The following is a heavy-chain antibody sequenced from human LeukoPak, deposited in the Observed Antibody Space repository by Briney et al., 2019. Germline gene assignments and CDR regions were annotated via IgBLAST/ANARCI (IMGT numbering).Heavy chain of an antibody. V-gene: IGHV1-24*01. Sequence: ASVKVSCKVSGYTLTELSMHWVRQAPGKGLEWMGGFDPEDGETIYAQKLQGRVTMTEDTSTDTAYMELSSLRSEDTAVYYCATEPRGYSYGSPPDAFDIWGQGTMVTVSS. J-gene: IGHJ3*02. CDR1: GYTLTELS. CDR3: ATEPRGYSYGSPPDAFDI. CDR2: FDPEDGET. D-gene: IGHD5-18*01.